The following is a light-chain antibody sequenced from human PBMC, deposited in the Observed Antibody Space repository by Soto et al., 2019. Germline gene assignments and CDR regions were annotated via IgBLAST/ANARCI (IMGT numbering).Light chain of an antibody. CDR2: DDN. V-gene: IGLV1-51*01. CDR1: SSNIGGNS. CDR3: GSWDSSLSAYV. J-gene: IGLJ1*01. Sequence: QSVLTRPPSVSAAPGQKVTSSCSGSSSNIGGNSVSWYQQLPGTAPKLLIYDDNKRPSGIPDRFSGSKSCTSATLGITGFQTGDEADYYCGSWDSSLSAYVFGTGTKVTVL.